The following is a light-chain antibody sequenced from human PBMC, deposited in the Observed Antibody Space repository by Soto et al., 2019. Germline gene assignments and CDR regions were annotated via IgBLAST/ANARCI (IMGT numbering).Light chain of an antibody. CDR2: GAS. Sequence: DVQLTQSPSSLSASIGDTVTISCRSTQSIATSVNWYQQKTGKPPALLIYGASALQIGVPHRFSASGSGTEFTLTITRLQHEDFATYYCEHSYSLPRTFGQGTRVDLK. CDR1: QSIATS. J-gene: IGKJ1*01. V-gene: IGKV1-39*01. CDR3: EHSYSLPRT.